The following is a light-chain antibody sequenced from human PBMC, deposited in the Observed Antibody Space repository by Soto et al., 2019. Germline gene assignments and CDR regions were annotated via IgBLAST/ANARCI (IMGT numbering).Light chain of an antibody. CDR2: SAS. V-gene: IGKV2-28*01. CDR3: MQARQTPFT. J-gene: IGKJ3*01. Sequence: DIVMTQSPLSLPVTPGEPASISCTSSQSLLYIDGYNYLDWYLQKPGQPPQLLIYSASNRASGVPDSFSGSGSGTDFTLKISRVEAEDVGVYFCMQARQTPFTFGPGTKVDIK. CDR1: QSLLYIDGYNY.